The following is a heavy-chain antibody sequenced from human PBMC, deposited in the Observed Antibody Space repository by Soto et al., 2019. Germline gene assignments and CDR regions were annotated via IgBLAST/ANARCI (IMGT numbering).Heavy chain of an antibody. V-gene: IGHV3-15*01. Sequence: EVQLVESGGDLVKPGGSLRLSCAASGFTFANAWISWVRQAPGKGLEWVGRIKSKADGGTTDYAAPVKGRFTISRDESQNTLYLQMNSLKTEDTAVYYCTSLYYGHWGQGTLVTVSS. CDR1: GFTFANAW. CDR3: TSLYYGH. CDR2: IKSKADGGTT. J-gene: IGHJ4*02. D-gene: IGHD4-17*01.